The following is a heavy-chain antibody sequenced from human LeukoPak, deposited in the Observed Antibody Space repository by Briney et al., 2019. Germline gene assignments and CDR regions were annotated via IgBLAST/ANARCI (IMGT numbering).Heavy chain of an antibody. CDR2: IRSKANSYAT. Sequence: GGSLRLSCVASGFTFSGSAMHWVRQASGKGREWVGRIRSKANSYATAYAASVKGRFTISRDDSKNTAYLQMNSLKTEDTAVYYCTRIPYTAVAGVDYWGQGTLVTLSS. V-gene: IGHV3-73*01. CDR1: GFTFSGSA. CDR3: TRIPYTAVAGVDY. J-gene: IGHJ4*02. D-gene: IGHD6-19*01.